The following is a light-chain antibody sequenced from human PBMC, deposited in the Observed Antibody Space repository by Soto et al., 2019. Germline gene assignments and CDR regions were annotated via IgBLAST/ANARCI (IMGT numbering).Light chain of an antibody. V-gene: IGKV3-15*01. CDR3: QQYNNWLTWT. Sequence: EVVMTQSPATLSVSPWERATLSCRASQSISTNLAWYQQKHGQAPRLLIYAASARATGIPARFSGSGSGTEFTLTISSLQSEDFAVYYCQQYNNWLTWTFGQGTKVDIK. CDR2: AAS. J-gene: IGKJ1*01. CDR1: QSISTN.